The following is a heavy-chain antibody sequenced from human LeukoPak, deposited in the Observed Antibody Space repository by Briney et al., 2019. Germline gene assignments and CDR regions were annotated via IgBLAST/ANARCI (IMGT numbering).Heavy chain of an antibody. CDR1: GYTFTGYY. CDR2: INPNSGGT. V-gene: IGHV1-2*02. Sequence: ASVKVSCKASGYTFTGYYMHWVRQAPGQGLEWMGWINPNSGGTNYAQKFQGRVTMTRDTSISTACMELSRLRSDDTAVYYCARPVVIAATFDWFDPWGQGTLVTVSS. D-gene: IGHD2-15*01. J-gene: IGHJ5*02. CDR3: ARPVVIAATFDWFDP.